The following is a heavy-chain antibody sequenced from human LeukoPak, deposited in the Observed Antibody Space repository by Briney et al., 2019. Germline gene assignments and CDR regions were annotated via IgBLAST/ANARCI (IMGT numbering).Heavy chain of an antibody. CDR3: ARGYPGDAFDI. J-gene: IGHJ3*02. CDR1: GFTFSSYW. V-gene: IGHV3-74*01. D-gene: IGHD5-12*01. Sequence: GGSLRLSCAASGFTFSSYWMHWVRQAPGKGLVWVSRINSDGSSTSYADSVKGRFTISRDNAKNTLYLQMNSLRAEDTAVYYCARGYPGDAFDIWGQGTVVTVSS. CDR2: INSDGSST.